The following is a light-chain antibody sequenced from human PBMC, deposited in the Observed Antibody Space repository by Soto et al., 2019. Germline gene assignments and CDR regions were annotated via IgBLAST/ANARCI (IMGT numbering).Light chain of an antibody. Sequence: QSALTQPASVSGSPGQSITISFTGTSGDIGSYNRVSWYQQHPGKAPKLIIYEVTDRPSGVSNRFSGSKSGNTASLTISGLQAEDEGEYYCSSYTNINTRACVFGTGTKLTVL. J-gene: IGLJ1*01. CDR3: SSYTNINTRACV. CDR1: SGDIGSYNR. V-gene: IGLV2-14*01. CDR2: EVT.